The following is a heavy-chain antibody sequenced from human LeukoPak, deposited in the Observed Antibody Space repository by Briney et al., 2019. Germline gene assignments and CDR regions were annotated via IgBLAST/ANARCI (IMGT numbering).Heavy chain of an antibody. V-gene: IGHV3-9*01. CDR2: ISWNSGSI. J-gene: IGHJ4*02. CDR1: GFTFDDYA. Sequence: GRSLRLSCAASGFTFDDYAMHWVRQAPGKGLEWVSGISWNSGSIGYADSVKGRFTISRDNAKNSLYLQMNSLRVEDTALYYCAKDYYDGSGSYYWFDYWGQGTLVTVSS. D-gene: IGHD3-10*01. CDR3: AKDYYDGSGSYYWFDY.